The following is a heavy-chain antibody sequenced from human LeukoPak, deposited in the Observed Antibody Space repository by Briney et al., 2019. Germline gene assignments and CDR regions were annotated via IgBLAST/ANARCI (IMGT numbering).Heavy chain of an antibody. D-gene: IGHD2-2*01. V-gene: IGHV3-21*01. CDR1: GFTFSSYS. Sequence: GGSLRLSCAASGFTFSSYSMNWVRQAPGKGLEWVSSISSSSSYIYYADSVKGRFTISRDNAKNSLYLQMNSLRAEDTAVYYCARQPDYCSSTSCLLYYYMDVWGKGTTVTVSS. J-gene: IGHJ6*03. CDR3: ARQPDYCSSTSCLLYYYMDV. CDR2: ISSSSSYI.